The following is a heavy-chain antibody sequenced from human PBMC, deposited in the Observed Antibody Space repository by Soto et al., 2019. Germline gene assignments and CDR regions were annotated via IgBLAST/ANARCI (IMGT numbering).Heavy chain of an antibody. CDR1: GFIVSSNY. V-gene: IGHV3-66*01. J-gene: IGHJ4*02. D-gene: IGHD2-21*02. Sequence: EVQLVESGGGLVQPGASLRLSCVVSGFIVSSNYMSWVRQVPGKGLEWVSLIYSNGRTFYADSVKGRFTISRDNFKNTLYLQMDSLRAEDTAVYYCARDLFHRVAYCGGDCGDNWGQGTLVTVSS. CDR2: IYSNGRT. CDR3: ARDLFHRVAYCGGDCGDN.